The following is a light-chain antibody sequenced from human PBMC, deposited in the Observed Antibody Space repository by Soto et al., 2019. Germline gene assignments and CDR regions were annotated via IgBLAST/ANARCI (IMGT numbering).Light chain of an antibody. CDR3: SSYTSSRTVV. CDR2: DVS. V-gene: IGLV2-14*03. CDR1: SSDVGGYNF. Sequence: QSVLTQPASVSGSPGQSITISCTGTSSDVGGYNFVYWYQQHPGKAPKLMIYDVSYRPSGVSNRFSGSKSGNTASLTISGLQAEDEADFYCSSYTSSRTVVFGGGTKLTVL. J-gene: IGLJ3*02.